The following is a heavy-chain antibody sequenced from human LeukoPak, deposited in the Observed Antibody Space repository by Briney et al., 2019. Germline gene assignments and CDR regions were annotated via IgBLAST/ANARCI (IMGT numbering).Heavy chain of an antibody. CDR1: GGTFSSYA. CDR2: IIPIFGTA. J-gene: IGHJ6*03. V-gene: IGHV1-69*13. CDR3: ASGAGSGRLYYYYYMDV. D-gene: IGHD1-26*01. Sequence: SVKVSCKASGGTFSSYAISWVRQAPGQGLEWMGGIIPIFGTANYAQKFQGRVTITADESTSTAYMELSSLRSEDTAVYYCASGAGSGRLYYYYYMDVWGKGTTVTVSS.